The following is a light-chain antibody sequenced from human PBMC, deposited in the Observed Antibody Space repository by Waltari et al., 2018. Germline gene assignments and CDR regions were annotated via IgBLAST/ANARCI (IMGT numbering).Light chain of an antibody. J-gene: IGLJ1*01. CDR2: GQN. Sequence: SSELTQDPAVSVALGQTVRITCQGDSLRSYYATWYQQKAGQAPILVIYGQNNRPSGIPDRFSGSYSGRKASLTITGAQAEDEADYYCSARDSGAHRHVFGTGTKVTVL. CDR1: SLRSYY. V-gene: IGLV3-19*01. CDR3: SARDSGAHRHV.